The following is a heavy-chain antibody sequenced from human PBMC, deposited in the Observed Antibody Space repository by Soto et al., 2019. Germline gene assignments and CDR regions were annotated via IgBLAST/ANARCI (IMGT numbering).Heavy chain of an antibody. CDR3: ARVGGYSYVQGIDY. CDR1: GYTFTGYY. Sequence: VKVSCKASGYTFTGYYMHWVRQAPGQGLEWMGWINPNSGGTNYAQKFQGRVTMTRDTSISTAYMELSRLRSDDTAVYYCARVGGYSYVQGIDYWGQGTLVTVSS. D-gene: IGHD5-18*01. CDR2: INPNSGGT. V-gene: IGHV1-2*02. J-gene: IGHJ4*02.